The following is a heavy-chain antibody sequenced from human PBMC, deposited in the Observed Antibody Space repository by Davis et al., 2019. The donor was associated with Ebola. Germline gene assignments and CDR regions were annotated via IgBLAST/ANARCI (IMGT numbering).Heavy chain of an antibody. J-gene: IGHJ3*02. CDR3: AKDKNYDFWSGYPHDAFDI. Sequence: PGGSLRLSCAASGFTFSSYAMSWVRQATGKGPEWVSAISGSGGSTYYADSVKGRFTISRDNSKNTLYLQMNSLRAEDTAIYYCAKDKNYDFWSGYPHDAFDIWGQGTMVTVSS. V-gene: IGHV3-23*01. CDR1: GFTFSSYA. D-gene: IGHD3-3*01. CDR2: ISGSGGST.